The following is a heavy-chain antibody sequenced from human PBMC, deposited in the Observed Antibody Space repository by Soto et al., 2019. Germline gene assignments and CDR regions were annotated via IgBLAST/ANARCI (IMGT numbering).Heavy chain of an antibody. CDR1: GGSFSGYY. Sequence: SETLSLTCAVYGGSFSGYYWSWIRQPPGKGLEWIGEINHSGSTNYNPSLKSRVTISVDTSKNQFSLKLSSVTAADTAVYYCARKFVRGHFDYWGQGTLVIVSS. V-gene: IGHV4-34*01. D-gene: IGHD3-10*01. CDR3: ARKFVRGHFDY. CDR2: INHSGST. J-gene: IGHJ4*02.